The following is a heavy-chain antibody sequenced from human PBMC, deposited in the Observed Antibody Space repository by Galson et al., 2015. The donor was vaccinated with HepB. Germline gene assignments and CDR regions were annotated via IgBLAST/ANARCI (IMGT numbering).Heavy chain of an antibody. Sequence: SLRLSCAASGFSFSKYWMSWVRQASGKGLEWLIQINEDGSEMHGVDSVSGRFSISRDNAKNSLFLQMESLRGEDTAVYYCVRDGGAGLPRAAFDIWGQGTVVTVSS. CDR2: INEDGSEM. V-gene: IGHV3-7*01. CDR3: VRDGGAGLPRAAFDI. CDR1: GFSFSKYW. J-gene: IGHJ3*02. D-gene: IGHD3-16*01.